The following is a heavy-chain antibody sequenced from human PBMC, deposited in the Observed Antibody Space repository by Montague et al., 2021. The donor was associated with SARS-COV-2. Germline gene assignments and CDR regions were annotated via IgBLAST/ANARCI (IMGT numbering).Heavy chain of an antibody. CDR2: INHSGST. CDR1: GGSFSGYY. Sequence: SETLSLTCAVYGGSFSGYYWSWIRQPPGKGLEWIGEINHSGSTNYNPSLKSRVTISVDTSKNQFSPKLSSVTAADTAVYYCARSKPVSSFYYYYGMDVWGQGTTVTVSS. CDR3: ARSKPVSSFYYYYGMDV. V-gene: IGHV4-34*01. D-gene: IGHD1-14*01. J-gene: IGHJ6*02.